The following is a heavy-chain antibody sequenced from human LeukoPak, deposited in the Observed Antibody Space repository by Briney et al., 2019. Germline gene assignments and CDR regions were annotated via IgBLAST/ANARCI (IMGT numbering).Heavy chain of an antibody. CDR2: ISTYNGNA. Sequence: ASVKVSCKASGYSFVLYEISWVRQAPGQGPEWMGWISTYNGNAKYAQKFQGRVTMTTDTSTSTAYMELRSLRSDDTAVYYCARDEEYGISVNVDYWGQGTLVTVSS. J-gene: IGHJ4*02. V-gene: IGHV1-18*01. CDR1: GYSFVLYE. CDR3: ARDEEYGISVNVDY. D-gene: IGHD2-2*01.